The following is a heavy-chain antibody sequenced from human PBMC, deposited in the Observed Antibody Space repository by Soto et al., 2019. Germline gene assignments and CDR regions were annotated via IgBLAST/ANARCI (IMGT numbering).Heavy chain of an antibody. V-gene: IGHV1-3*01. J-gene: IGHJ4*02. CDR1: GYTFTSYS. Sequence: VASVKVSCKASGYTFTSYSMHWVRQAPGQRLEWMGWINAGNGNTKYSQKFQGRVTITRDTSASTAYMELSSLRSEDTAVYYCARDFSVAARSGFDYWGQGTLVTV. CDR2: INAGNGNT. D-gene: IGHD6-6*01. CDR3: ARDFSVAARSGFDY.